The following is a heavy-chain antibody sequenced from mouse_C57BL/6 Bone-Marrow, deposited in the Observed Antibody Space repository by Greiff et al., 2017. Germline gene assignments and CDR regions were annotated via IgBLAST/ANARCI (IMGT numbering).Heavy chain of an antibody. CDR2: IDPSDSYT. Sequence: VQLQQPGAELVRPGTSVKLSCKASDYTFTSYWMHWVKQRPGQGLEWIGVIDPSDSYTNYNQKFKGKATLTVDTSSSTAYMQLSSLTSEDSAVYYCARELIYYDYVAWFAYWGQGTLVTVSA. D-gene: IGHD2-4*01. CDR3: ARELIYYDYVAWFAY. J-gene: IGHJ3*01. CDR1: DYTFTSYW. V-gene: IGHV1-59*01.